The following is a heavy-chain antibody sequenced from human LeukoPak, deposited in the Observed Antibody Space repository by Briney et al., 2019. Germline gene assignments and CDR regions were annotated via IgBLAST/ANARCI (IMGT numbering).Heavy chain of an antibody. CDR3: ATVDSGYDFNYYYGMDV. D-gene: IGHD5-12*01. Sequence: ASVKVSCTVSGYTLTELSMHWVRQAPGKGPEWMGGFDPEDGETIYAQKFQGRVTMTEDTSTDTAYMELSSLRSEDTAVYYCATVDSGYDFNYYYGMDVWGQGTTVTVSS. V-gene: IGHV1-24*01. CDR1: GYTLTELS. J-gene: IGHJ6*02. CDR2: FDPEDGET.